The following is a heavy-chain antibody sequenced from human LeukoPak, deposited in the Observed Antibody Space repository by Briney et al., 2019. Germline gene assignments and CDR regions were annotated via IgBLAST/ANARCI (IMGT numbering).Heavy chain of an antibody. V-gene: IGHV1-18*01. Sequence: ASVKVSCKASGYTFTSYGISWVRQAPGQGLEWMGWISAYNGNTNYAQKLQGRVTMTTDTSTSTAYMELRSLRSDDTAVYYCARTDMVRGPQYYFDYWGQGTLVTVSS. CDR1: GYTFTSYG. CDR3: ARTDMVRGPQYYFDY. D-gene: IGHD3-10*01. J-gene: IGHJ4*02. CDR2: ISAYNGNT.